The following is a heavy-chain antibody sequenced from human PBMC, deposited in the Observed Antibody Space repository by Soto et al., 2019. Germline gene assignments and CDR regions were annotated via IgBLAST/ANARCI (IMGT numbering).Heavy chain of an antibody. J-gene: IGHJ6*02. CDR1: GFTFSSYE. CDR2: ISSSGSTL. Sequence: GGSLRLSCAASGFTFSSYEMNWVRQAPGKGLEWVSYISSSGSTLYYADSVKGRFTISRDNAKNSLYLQMNSLRAEDTAVYYCARTFTAPTFYGMDVWGQGTTVTVSS. D-gene: IGHD5-18*01. CDR3: ARTFTAPTFYGMDV. V-gene: IGHV3-48*03.